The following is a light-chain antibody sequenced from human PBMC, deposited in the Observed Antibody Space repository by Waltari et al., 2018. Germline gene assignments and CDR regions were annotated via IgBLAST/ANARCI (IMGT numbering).Light chain of an antibody. J-gene: IGKJ1*01. V-gene: IGKV1-39*01. CDR2: AAS. CDR1: QPIARY. CDR3: QQAYTPPWT. Sequence: DIQLTQSPTSLSAFVGDRVTITCRASQPIARYLMWYQQKPGKAPNLLIYAASTLQSGVPSRFSASGSGTDFTLAISSLQPEDFATYFCQQAYTPPWTFGRGTRVEVK.